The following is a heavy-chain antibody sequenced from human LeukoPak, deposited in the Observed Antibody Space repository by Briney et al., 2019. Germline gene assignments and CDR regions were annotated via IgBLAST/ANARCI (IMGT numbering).Heavy chain of an antibody. J-gene: IGHJ4*02. Sequence: PGGSLRLSCAASGFTFSASAVHWVRQASGKGLERIGRIRSKTNNYATAYADSLKGRFTVSRDDSKNTAYLQMNSLKTEDSAVYFCARDSSSEGPLEYWGQGTRVTVSS. V-gene: IGHV3-73*01. D-gene: IGHD3-22*01. CDR3: ARDSSSEGPLEY. CDR2: IRSKTNNYAT. CDR1: GFTFSASA.